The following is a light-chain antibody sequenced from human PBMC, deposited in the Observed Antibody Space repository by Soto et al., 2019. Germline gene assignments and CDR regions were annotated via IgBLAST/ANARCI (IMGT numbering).Light chain of an antibody. CDR1: SSDVGSHNL. Sequence: QSALTQPASVSGSPGQSITISCTGTSSDVGSHNLVSWYQQHLGQAPKLMIYEVSKRPLGVSTRFSASKSGNTASLTLSGLQAEDEADYYCCSYGGSRAVFGGGTQLTVL. J-gene: IGLJ7*01. CDR3: CSYGGSRAV. CDR2: EVS. V-gene: IGLV2-23*02.